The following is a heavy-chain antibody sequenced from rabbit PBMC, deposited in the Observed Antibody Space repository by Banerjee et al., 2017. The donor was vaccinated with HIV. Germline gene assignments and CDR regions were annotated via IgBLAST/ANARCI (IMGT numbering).Heavy chain of an antibody. CDR3: VRGGL. CDR1: GFDFSSYG. CDR2: IDPLFGTT. Sequence: QEQLVESGGGLVQPEGSLKLSCKASGFDFSSYGVSWVRQAPGKGLEWIGYIDPLFGTTYYATWVNGRFTISSHNAQNTLYLQLDSLTAADTATYFCVRGGLWGQGTLVTVS. J-gene: IGHJ3*01. V-gene: IGHV1S47*01.